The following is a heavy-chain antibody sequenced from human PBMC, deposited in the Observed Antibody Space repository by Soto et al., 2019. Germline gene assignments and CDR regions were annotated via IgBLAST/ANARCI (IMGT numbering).Heavy chain of an antibody. CDR3: VRDGSGYDFWSGYYTRNYYYYYMDV. CDR1: GYTFTSYG. Sequence: ASVKVSCKASGYTFTSYGISWVRQAPGQGLEWMGWISAYNGNTNYAQKLQGRVTMTTDTSTSTAYMELRSLRSDDTAVYYCVRDGSGYDFWSGYYTRNYYYYYMDVWGKGTTVTVSS. D-gene: IGHD3-3*01. V-gene: IGHV1-18*01. CDR2: ISAYNGNT. J-gene: IGHJ6*03.